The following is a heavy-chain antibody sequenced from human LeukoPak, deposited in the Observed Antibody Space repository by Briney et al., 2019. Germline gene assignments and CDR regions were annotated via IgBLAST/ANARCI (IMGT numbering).Heavy chain of an antibody. CDR3: ASQYYDFWSGSFEY. D-gene: IGHD3-3*01. CDR1: GFNLSSYE. J-gene: IGHJ4*02. V-gene: IGHV3-48*03. CDR2: ISSSGSTI. Sequence: GSLRLSCAASGFNLSSYEMNWFRQAPGKGLEWVSHISSSGSTIYFGDSVKGRFTISRDTAKNSLFLQMNSLRAEDTALYFCASQYYDFWSGSFEYWGQGTLVTVSP.